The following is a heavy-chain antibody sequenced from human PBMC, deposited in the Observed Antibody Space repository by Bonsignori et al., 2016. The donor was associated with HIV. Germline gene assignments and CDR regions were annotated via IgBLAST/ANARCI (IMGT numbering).Heavy chain of an antibody. J-gene: IGHJ6*02. V-gene: IGHV4-38-2*02. D-gene: IGHD6-13*01. Sequence: QVQLQESGPGLVKPSETLSLTCAVSGYSISSGYYWGWIRQPPGKGLEWIGSIYHSGSTYYNPSLKSRVTISVDTSKNQFSLKLSSVTAADTAVYYCARDPLSSSSWYRLYGMDVWGQGTTVTV. CDR1: GYSISSGYY. CDR2: IYHSGST. CDR3: ARDPLSSSSWYRLYGMDV.